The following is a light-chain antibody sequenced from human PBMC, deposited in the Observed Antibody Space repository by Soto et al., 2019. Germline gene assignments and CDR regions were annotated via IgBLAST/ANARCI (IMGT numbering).Light chain of an antibody. Sequence: DIQMTQAPSALTVNVRDRVTNAYRASQSINRWLAWYQQKPGKAPKLLIYKASTLEIGVPSRPSCGGLGTELPLYFTGLQPDEFAPHFCEQSSTYPYIFGRGTKVDIK. CDR2: KAS. V-gene: IGKV1-5*03. CDR1: QSINRW. CDR3: EQSSTYPYI. J-gene: IGKJ2*01.